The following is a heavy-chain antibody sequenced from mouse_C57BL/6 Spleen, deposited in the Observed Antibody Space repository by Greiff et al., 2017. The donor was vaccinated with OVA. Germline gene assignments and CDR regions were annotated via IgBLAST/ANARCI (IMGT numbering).Heavy chain of an antibody. Sequence: VQVVESGAELVKPGASVKMSCKASGYTFTTYPIEWMKQNHGKSLEWIGNFHPYNDDTKYNEKFKGKATLTVEKSSSTVYLELSRLTSDDSAVYYCARSGDYYGSSYWYFDVWGTGTTVTVSS. V-gene: IGHV1-47*01. CDR2: FHPYNDDT. CDR3: ARSGDYYGSSYWYFDV. J-gene: IGHJ1*03. CDR1: GYTFTTYP. D-gene: IGHD1-1*01.